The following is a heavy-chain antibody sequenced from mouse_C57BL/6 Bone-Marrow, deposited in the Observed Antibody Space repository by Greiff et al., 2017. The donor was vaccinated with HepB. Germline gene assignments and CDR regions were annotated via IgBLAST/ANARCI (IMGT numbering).Heavy chain of an antibody. CDR1: GYTFTSYG. CDR2: IYPRSGNT. V-gene: IGHV1-81*01. J-gene: IGHJ2*01. Sequence: QVQLKQSGAELARPGASVKLSCKASGYTFTSYGISWVKQRPGQGLEWIGEIYPRSGNTYYNEKFKGKATLTADKSSSTAYMELRSLTSEDSAVYFCARDYYGRNYFDYWGQGTTLTVSS. CDR3: ARDYYGRNYFDY. D-gene: IGHD1-1*01.